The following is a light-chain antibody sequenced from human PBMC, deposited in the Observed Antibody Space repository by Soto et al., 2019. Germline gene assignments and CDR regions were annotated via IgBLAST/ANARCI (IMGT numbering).Light chain of an antibody. CDR2: EVI. CDR1: SSDVGGYDY. J-gene: IGLJ2*01. Sequence: QSALTQPASVSGSPGQSITIPCTGTSSDVGGYDYVSWYQQHPGKAPKLIIYEVIKRPSGLSNRFSGSKSGNTASLTISGLQAEDEADYYCSSHTSGGTVLFGGGAKLTVL. CDR3: SSHTSGGTVL. V-gene: IGLV2-14*01.